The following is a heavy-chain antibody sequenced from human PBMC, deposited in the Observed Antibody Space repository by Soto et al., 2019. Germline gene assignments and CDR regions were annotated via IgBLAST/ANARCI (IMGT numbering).Heavy chain of an antibody. D-gene: IGHD3-16*02. Sequence: HPGGSLRLSCAVSGFIFRNNGVSWVRQAPGKGLEWVSSIGVNGGATYYADSVKARFTISRDNSKDTLYLQMNNLRTDDTALYYCAKGGVIATLGGGVVPYYFDSWGQGTPVTVSS. CDR1: GFIFRNNG. CDR2: IGVNGGAT. V-gene: IGHV3-23*01. CDR3: AKGGVIATLGGGVVPYYFDS. J-gene: IGHJ4*02.